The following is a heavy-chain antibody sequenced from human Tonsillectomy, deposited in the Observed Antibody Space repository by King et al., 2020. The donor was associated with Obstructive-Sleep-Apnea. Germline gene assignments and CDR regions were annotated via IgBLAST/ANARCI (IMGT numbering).Heavy chain of an antibody. CDR2: MSLDGCNK. CDR1: GFTCSNYA. V-gene: IGHV3-30*04. J-gene: IGHJ2*01. Sequence: VQLVESGGGVVQPGRSLRISCAASGFTCSNYALHWVRQAPGKGLEWVAGMSLDGCNKKYGDFVWSRFTISRDNSEYMMYLQMNSLRPDDTAVYYCARVRVAQGDLPLWGRGTLVTVSS. CDR3: ARVRVAQGDLPL. D-gene: IGHD2-15*01.